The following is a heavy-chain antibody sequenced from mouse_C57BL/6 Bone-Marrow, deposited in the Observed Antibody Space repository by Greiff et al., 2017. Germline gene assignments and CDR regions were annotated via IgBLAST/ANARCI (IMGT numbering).Heavy chain of an antibody. Sequence: EVKLVESGGGLVKPGGSLKLSCAASGFTFSSYAMSWVRQTPEKRLEWVATISDGGSYTYYPDNVKGRFTISRDNAKNTLYLQMRQLKSEDTAMYYGARYLIWLRRGGVDYWGQGTTLPVS. J-gene: IGHJ2*01. CDR1: GFTFSSYA. CDR3: ARYLIWLRRGGVDY. D-gene: IGHD2-2*01. V-gene: IGHV5-4*03. CDR2: ISDGGSYT.